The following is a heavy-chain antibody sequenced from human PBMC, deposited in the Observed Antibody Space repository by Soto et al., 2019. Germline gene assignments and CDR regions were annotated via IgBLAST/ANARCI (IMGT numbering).Heavy chain of an antibody. Sequence: GGSLRLSCASSGFTFISYAMHWVRQATGKGLEYVSAISSNGGSTDYANSVKGRFTISRDNSKKTLYLQMGSLRAEDMAVYYCARGGRGYEFDYWGQGTLVTVSS. D-gene: IGHD5-12*01. CDR3: ARGGRGYEFDY. CDR1: GFTFISYA. J-gene: IGHJ4*02. V-gene: IGHV3-64*01. CDR2: ISSNGGST.